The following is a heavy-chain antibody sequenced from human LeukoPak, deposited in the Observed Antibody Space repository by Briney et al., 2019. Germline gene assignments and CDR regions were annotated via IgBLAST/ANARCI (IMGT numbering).Heavy chain of an antibody. CDR1: GGSSSSGSYY. J-gene: IGHJ4*02. CDR3: SRDGYNRDY. V-gene: IGHV4-61*02. Sequence: SQTLSLTCTVSGGSSSSGSYYWSWIRQPAGKGLEWIGRIYTSGSTNYNPSLKSRVTISVDTSKNQFSLKLSSVTAADTAVYYCSRDGYNRDYWGQGTLVTVSS. CDR2: IYTSGST. D-gene: IGHD5-24*01.